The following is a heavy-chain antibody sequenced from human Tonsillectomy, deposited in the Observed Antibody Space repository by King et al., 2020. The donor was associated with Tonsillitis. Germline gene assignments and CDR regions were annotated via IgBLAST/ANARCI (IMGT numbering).Heavy chain of an antibody. CDR3: ASTLGYCSGGSCLP. D-gene: IGHD2-15*01. CDR2: IKQDGSEK. V-gene: IGHV3-7*01. J-gene: IGHJ5*02. CDR1: GFTFSSYW. Sequence: GQLVQSGGGLVQPGGSLRLSCAASGFTFSSYWMNWVRQAPGKGLEWVANIKQDGSEKYYVDSVKGRFTISRDNAKNSLYLQMTSLGAEDTAVYYCASTLGYCSGGSCLPWGQGTLVTVSS.